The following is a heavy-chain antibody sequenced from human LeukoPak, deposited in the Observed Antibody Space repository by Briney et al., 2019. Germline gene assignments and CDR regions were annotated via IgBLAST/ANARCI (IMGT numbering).Heavy chain of an antibody. CDR3: AKVRTGHYFDY. Sequence: GGSLRLSCAASGFTFSSYGMHWVRQAPGKGLEWVAVIWYDGSNKYYADSVKGRFTISRDNSKNTLYVQMNSLRAEDTAVYYCAKVRTGHYFDYWGQGTLVTVSS. CDR2: IWYDGSNK. V-gene: IGHV3-33*06. D-gene: IGHD3/OR15-3a*01. J-gene: IGHJ4*02. CDR1: GFTFSSYG.